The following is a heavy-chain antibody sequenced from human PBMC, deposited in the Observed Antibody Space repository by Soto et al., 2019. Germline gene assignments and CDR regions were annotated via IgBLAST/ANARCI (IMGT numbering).Heavy chain of an antibody. CDR1: GFTFSSYG. D-gene: IGHD6-19*01. Sequence: QVQLVESGGGVVQPGRSLRLSCAASGFTFSSYGMHWVRQAPGKGLEWVAVISYDGSNKYYADSVKGRFTISRDNSKNTLYLQMNSLRAEDTAVYYCAKRGGRYSSGWYFDYWGQGTLVTVSS. CDR3: AKRGGRYSSGWYFDY. J-gene: IGHJ4*02. V-gene: IGHV3-30*18. CDR2: ISYDGSNK.